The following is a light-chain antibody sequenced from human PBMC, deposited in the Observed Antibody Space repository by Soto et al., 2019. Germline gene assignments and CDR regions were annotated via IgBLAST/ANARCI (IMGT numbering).Light chain of an antibody. CDR3: QQRSNWPPGAT. V-gene: IGKV3-11*01. Sequence: EIVLTQSPATRSLSPGERATLSCRASQSVSSYLAWYQQKPGQAPRLLIYDASNRATGIPARFSGSGSGTDFTLTISSLEPEDSAVYYCQQRSNWPPGATFGQGTKLEIK. CDR1: QSVSSY. CDR2: DAS. J-gene: IGKJ2*01.